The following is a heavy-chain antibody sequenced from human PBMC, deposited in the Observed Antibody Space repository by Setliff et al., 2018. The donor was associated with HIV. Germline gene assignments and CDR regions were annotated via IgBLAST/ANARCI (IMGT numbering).Heavy chain of an antibody. CDR2: INHSGST. V-gene: IGHV4-4*02. Sequence: PSETLSLTCAVSGGPLNSRNWWSWVRQPPGKGLEWIGEINHSGSTNYNPSLKSRVTILVDTSKNQFSLKLSSVTAADTAVYYCARETREAVAGSNYYYYYGLDVWGQGTTVTVSS. CDR3: ARETREAVAGSNYYYYYGLDV. CDR1: GGPLNSRNW. J-gene: IGHJ6*02. D-gene: IGHD6-19*01.